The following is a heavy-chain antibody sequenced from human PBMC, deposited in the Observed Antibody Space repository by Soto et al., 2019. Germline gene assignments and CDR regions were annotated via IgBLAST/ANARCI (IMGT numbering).Heavy chain of an antibody. CDR3: ERGGQDFWSGPFDY. D-gene: IGHD3-3*01. Sequence: SESLSLPCPLSGSSINNYFCNWIRQPAGKGLEWIGRIDNSGSTNYNPSLKSRITMSADTSRNQFSLKLNSVTAADTGVYYRERGGQDFWSGPFDYWGQGALVT. J-gene: IGHJ4*02. V-gene: IGHV4-4*07. CDR1: GSSINNYF. CDR2: IDNSGST.